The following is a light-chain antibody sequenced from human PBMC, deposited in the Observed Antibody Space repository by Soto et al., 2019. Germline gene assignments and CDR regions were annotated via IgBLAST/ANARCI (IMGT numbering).Light chain of an antibody. CDR1: ESVSTN. V-gene: IGKV3-15*01. J-gene: IGKJ1*01. CDR2: GAS. CDR3: QQNSICRT. Sequence: IVMTHSPSTLSLSPVERATLSFRASESVSTNLAWYQQKAGQAPRLLIYGASTRATGIPASFSGSGSGTEFTLTISSLQSEDFAVYCCQQNSICRTFGQGTKVDIK.